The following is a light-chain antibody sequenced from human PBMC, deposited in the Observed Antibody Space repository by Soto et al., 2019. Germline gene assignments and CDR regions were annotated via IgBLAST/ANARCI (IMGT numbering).Light chain of an antibody. J-gene: IGKJ1*01. CDR1: QSISRW. CDR2: DAS. CDR3: QQYNSYPT. V-gene: IGKV1-5*01. Sequence: DTQLTQSPSTLSTSAGDRVTITCRASQSISRWLAWYQQKPGKAPKLLIYDASTVQSGVPSRFSGSGSGTEFTLTSSNLQPDDFATYYWQQYNSYPTFGQGTKVEVK.